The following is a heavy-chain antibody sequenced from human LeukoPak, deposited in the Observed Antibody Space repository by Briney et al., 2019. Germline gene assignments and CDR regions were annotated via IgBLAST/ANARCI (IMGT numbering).Heavy chain of an antibody. J-gene: IGHJ4*02. Sequence: GGSLRLSCAASGFTFTDYAMNWVRQAPGKGLEWVSAISGSGGSTYYADSVKGRFTISRDNSKNTLYLQMNSLRAEDTAVYYCATLPQGPINYYDSSGYYEYYFDYWGQGTLVTVSS. D-gene: IGHD3-22*01. V-gene: IGHV3-23*01. CDR3: ATLPQGPINYYDSSGYYEYYFDY. CDR2: ISGSGGST. CDR1: GFTFTDYA.